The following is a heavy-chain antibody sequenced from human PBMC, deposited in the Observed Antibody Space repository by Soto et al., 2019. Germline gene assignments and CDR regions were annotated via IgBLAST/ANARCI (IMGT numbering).Heavy chain of an antibody. J-gene: IGHJ4*02. CDR2: INPNSGAT. CDR1: GYTFTDYY. CDR3: AREGGDIVQMVYALPWY. V-gene: IGHV1-2*02. D-gene: IGHD2-8*01. Sequence: ASVKVSCKASGYTFTDYYMHWVRQAPGQGLEWMGWINPNSGATSYAQRFQGRVTMTRDTSVSTAYMELSRLTSDDTAVYYCAREGGDIVQMVYALPWYWGQGTLVTVSS.